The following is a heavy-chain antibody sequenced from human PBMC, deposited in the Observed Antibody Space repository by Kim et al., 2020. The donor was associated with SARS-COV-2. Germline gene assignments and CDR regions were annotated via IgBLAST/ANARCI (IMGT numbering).Heavy chain of an antibody. J-gene: IGHJ6*02. D-gene: IGHD6-6*01. Sequence: GGSLRLSCAASGFTFSSYGMHWVRQAPGKGLEWVAVIWYDGSNKYYADSVKGRFTISRDNSKNTLYLQMNSLRAEDTAVYYCAKDLVSSWDTGSASYYYGMDVGGQGTTVTVSS. CDR3: AKDLVSSWDTGSASYYYGMDV. CDR1: GFTFSSYG. V-gene: IGHV3-33*06. CDR2: IWYDGSNK.